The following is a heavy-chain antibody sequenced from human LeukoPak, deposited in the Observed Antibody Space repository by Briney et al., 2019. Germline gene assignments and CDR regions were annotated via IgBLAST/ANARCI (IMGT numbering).Heavy chain of an antibody. CDR2: ISSSSSYI. CDR3: ARAWHVDTAMVGDY. Sequence: GGSLRLSCAASGFTLSSYSMNWVRQAPGKGLEWVSSISSSSSYIYYADSVKGRFTISRDNAKNSLYLQMNSLRAEDTAVYYCARAWHVDTAMVGDYWGQGTLVTVSS. V-gene: IGHV3-21*01. CDR1: GFTLSSYS. D-gene: IGHD5-18*01. J-gene: IGHJ4*02.